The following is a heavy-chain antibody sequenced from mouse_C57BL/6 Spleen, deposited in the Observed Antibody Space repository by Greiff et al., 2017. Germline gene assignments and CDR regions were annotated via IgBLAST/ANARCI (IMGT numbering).Heavy chain of an antibody. Sequence: QVQLQQSGAELVKPGASVKISCKASGYAFRSYWMNWVKQRPGKGLEWIGQLYPGDGATNYNGKFKGKATLTADKSSSTAYMQRSSLTSEDSAVYFCARRGGPTVVADWYFDVWGTGTTVTVSS. D-gene: IGHD1-1*01. CDR2: LYPGDGAT. V-gene: IGHV1-80*01. CDR3: ARRGGPTVVADWYFDV. J-gene: IGHJ1*03. CDR1: GYAFRSYW.